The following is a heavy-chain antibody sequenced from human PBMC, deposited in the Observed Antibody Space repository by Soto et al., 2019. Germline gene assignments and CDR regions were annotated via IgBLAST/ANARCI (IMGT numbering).Heavy chain of an antibody. CDR3: AKDLGDYYDSSGYYYFDY. Sequence: QPVGSLRLSCAASGFTFSSYAMSWVRQAPGKGLEWVSAISGSGGSTYYADSVKGRFTISRDNSKNTLYLQMNSLRAEDTAVYYCAKDLGDYYDSSGYYYFDYWGQGTLVTVSS. V-gene: IGHV3-23*01. CDR2: ISGSGGST. J-gene: IGHJ4*02. D-gene: IGHD3-22*01. CDR1: GFTFSSYA.